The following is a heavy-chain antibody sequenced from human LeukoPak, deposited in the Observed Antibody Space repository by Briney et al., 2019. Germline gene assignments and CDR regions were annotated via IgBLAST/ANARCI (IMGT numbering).Heavy chain of an antibody. V-gene: IGHV3-66*01. Sequence: GGSLRLSCAASGFTVSSNYMSWVRQAPGKGLEWVSVIYSGGSTYYADSVKGRFTISRDNSKNTLYLQVNSLRAEDTAVYYCARAGELDSSGYYPYYFDYWGQETLVTVSS. D-gene: IGHD3-22*01. CDR2: IYSGGST. CDR3: ARAGELDSSGYYPYYFDY. CDR1: GFTVSSNY. J-gene: IGHJ4*02.